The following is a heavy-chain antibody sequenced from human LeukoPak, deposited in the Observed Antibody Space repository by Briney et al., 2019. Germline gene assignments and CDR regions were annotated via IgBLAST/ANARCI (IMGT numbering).Heavy chain of an antibody. V-gene: IGHV3-7*01. Sequence: GGSLRLSCAASGFTFSSYCMSWVRQAPGKGLEWVANIKQDGSEKYYVDSVKGRFTISRDNAKNSLYLQMNSLRAEDTAVYYCARGEHPSFYYYYGMDVWGQGTTVTVSS. CDR1: GFTFSSYC. CDR2: IKQDGSEK. J-gene: IGHJ6*02. D-gene: IGHD1-26*01. CDR3: ARGEHPSFYYYYGMDV.